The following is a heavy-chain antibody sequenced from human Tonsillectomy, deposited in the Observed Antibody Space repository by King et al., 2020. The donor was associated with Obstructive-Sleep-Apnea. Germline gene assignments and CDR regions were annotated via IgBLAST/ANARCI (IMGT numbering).Heavy chain of an antibody. CDR1: GFTFSGSA. CDR3: TRVPEGNWFDP. Sequence: EVQLVESGGGLVRPGGSLKLSCAASGFTFSGSAMHWVRQASGKGLEWVGRIRSKANSYATAYAASVKGRFTISRDDSKNTAYLQMNSLKTEDTAVYYCTRVPEGNWFDPWGQGTLVTVSS. V-gene: IGHV3-73*02. CDR2: IRSKANSYAT. J-gene: IGHJ5*02.